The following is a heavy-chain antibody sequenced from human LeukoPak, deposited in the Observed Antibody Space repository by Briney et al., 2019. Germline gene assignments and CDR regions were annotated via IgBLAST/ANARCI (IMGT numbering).Heavy chain of an antibody. Sequence: PSETLSLTFTVSGGPIYSYYWSWIRQTAAKGLDWIGRLYLGVSPNYNPSLKSRVTMSVDTSKKQFALKLNTVTAADTAVYYCARLRFYDSTGYSPGHYMDVWGKGTTVTVSS. CDR1: GGPIYSYY. CDR2: LYLGVSP. CDR3: ARLRFYDSTGYSPGHYMDV. V-gene: IGHV4-4*07. J-gene: IGHJ6*03. D-gene: IGHD3-22*01.